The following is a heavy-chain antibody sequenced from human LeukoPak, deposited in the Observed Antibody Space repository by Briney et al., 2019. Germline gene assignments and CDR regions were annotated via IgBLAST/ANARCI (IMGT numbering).Heavy chain of an antibody. CDR2: IIPILGIA. J-gene: IGHJ4*02. V-gene: IGHV1-69*04. CDR1: GGTFSSYA. Sequence: SVKVSCKASGGTFSSYAISWVRQAPGQGLEWMGRIIPILGIANYAQKFQGRVTITADKSTSTAYMELSSLRSEDTAVYYCARDYGDRKLIYYDSPKFDYWGQGTLVTVSS. D-gene: IGHD3-22*01. CDR3: ARDYGDRKLIYYDSPKFDY.